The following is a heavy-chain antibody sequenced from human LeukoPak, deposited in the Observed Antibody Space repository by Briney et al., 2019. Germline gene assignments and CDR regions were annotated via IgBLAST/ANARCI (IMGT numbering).Heavy chain of an antibody. D-gene: IGHD2-15*01. CDR1: GFTFSNYA. V-gene: IGHV3-23*01. CDR3: AKDRREGYPWDALDV. Sequence: GGSLRLSCAASGFTFSNYAMSWVRQAPGKGLEWVSSIKSSGSTTHYGDAVKGRFTISRDNSENRVYLQMNSLRAEDTAFYYCAKDRREGYPWDALDVWGQGTAVTVSS. J-gene: IGHJ3*01. CDR2: IKSSGSTT.